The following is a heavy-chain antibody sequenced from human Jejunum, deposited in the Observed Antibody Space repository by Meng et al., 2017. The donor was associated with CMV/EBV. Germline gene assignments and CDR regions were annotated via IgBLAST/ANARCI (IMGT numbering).Heavy chain of an antibody. J-gene: IGHJ6*02. CDR1: GFTFSSYA. CDR2: TRYDGLND. V-gene: IGHV3-30*02. D-gene: IGHD2-15*01. CDR3: AKDRGSGGNGYGMDV. Sequence: GFTFSSYAMHWVRQAPGKGLECVSFTRYDGLNDYYADSVKGRFTMSKDFSKNMLYLQMSSLRVEDTAVYYCAKDRGSGGNGYGMDVWGRGTTVTVSS.